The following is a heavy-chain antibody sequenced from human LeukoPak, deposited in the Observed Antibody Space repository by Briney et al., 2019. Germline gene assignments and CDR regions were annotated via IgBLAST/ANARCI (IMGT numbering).Heavy chain of an antibody. Sequence: GGSLRLSCVASGFNFGSYWMTWVRQTPGKGLECVATMNGDGSQRYYVDSVKDRFTISRDNAKNSLYLQMNSLRAEDTALYYCARRESSYQNYYYYYHMDVWGKGTTVTVSS. CDR1: GFNFGSYW. D-gene: IGHD3-16*02. V-gene: IGHV3-7*03. CDR2: MNGDGSQR. CDR3: ARRESSYQNYYYYYHMDV. J-gene: IGHJ6*03.